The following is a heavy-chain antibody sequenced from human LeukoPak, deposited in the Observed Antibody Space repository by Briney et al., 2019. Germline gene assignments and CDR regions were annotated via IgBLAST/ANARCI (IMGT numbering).Heavy chain of an antibody. Sequence: GGSLRLSCAASGFTFSSYGMYWVRQAPGKGLEWVAFIRYDGSNKYYADSVKGRFTISRDNSKNTLYLQMNSLRAEDTAVYYCARLDRETYCSSTSCYVYWGQGTLVTVSS. CDR3: ARLDRETYCSSTSCYVY. D-gene: IGHD2-2*01. CDR1: GFTFSSYG. V-gene: IGHV3-30*02. CDR2: IRYDGSNK. J-gene: IGHJ4*02.